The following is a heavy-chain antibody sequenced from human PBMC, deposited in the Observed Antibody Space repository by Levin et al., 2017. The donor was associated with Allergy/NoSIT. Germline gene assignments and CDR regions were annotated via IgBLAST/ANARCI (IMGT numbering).Heavy chain of an antibody. V-gene: IGHV4-59*01. CDR1: GGSISTSH. Sequence: SQTLSLTCTVSGGSISTSHWSWIRQPPGKGLEWIGYIYDSSGSTNYNPSLKSRVTISVDTSKNQFSLKLSSVTAADTAVYYCARDRAIVTTNAIYYYGMDVWGQGTTVTVSS. CDR3: ARDRAIVTTNAIYYYGMDV. CDR2: IYDSSGST. J-gene: IGHJ6*02. D-gene: IGHD5-12*01.